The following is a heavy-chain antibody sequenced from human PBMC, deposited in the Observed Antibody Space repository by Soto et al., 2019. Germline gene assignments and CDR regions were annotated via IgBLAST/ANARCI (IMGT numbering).Heavy chain of an antibody. J-gene: IGHJ4*02. CDR1: GFTFSSYA. Sequence: GGSLRLSCAASGFTFSSYAMSWVRQAPGKGLEWVSAISGSGGSTYYADSVKGRFTISRDNSKNTLYLQMNSLRAEDTAVYYCANPGYATRGYYYDSSGYYFDYWGQGTLVTVSS. V-gene: IGHV3-23*01. CDR2: ISGSGGST. D-gene: IGHD3-22*01. CDR3: ANPGYATRGYYYDSSGYYFDY.